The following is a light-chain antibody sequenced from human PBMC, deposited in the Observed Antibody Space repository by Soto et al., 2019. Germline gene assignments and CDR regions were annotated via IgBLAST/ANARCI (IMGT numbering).Light chain of an antibody. Sequence: QSALTQPPSVSGSPGQSVAISCTGTSSDVGSYNRVAWYQQPPGTAPKLMISEVNNRPSGVPDRFSGSKSGNTASLTISGLQAEDEADSYCSSYTSSNTYVFGTGTKVTVL. CDR1: SSDVGSYNR. V-gene: IGLV2-18*02. J-gene: IGLJ1*01. CDR2: EVN. CDR3: SSYTSSNTYV.